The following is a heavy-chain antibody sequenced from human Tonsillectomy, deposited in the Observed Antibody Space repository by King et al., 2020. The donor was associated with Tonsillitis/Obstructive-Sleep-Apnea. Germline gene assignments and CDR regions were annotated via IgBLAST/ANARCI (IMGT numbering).Heavy chain of an antibody. CDR3: ARDLRYCSSTSCYLEDYYYMDV. D-gene: IGHD2-2*01. Sequence: VQLVESGAEVKKPGASVKVSCKASGYTFTSYGISWVRQAPGQGLEWMGWISAYNGNTNYVQKFQGRVTMTTDTSTSTAYMELRSLRSDDTAVYYCARDLRYCSSTSCYLEDYYYMDVWVKGTTVTVSS. J-gene: IGHJ6*03. CDR1: GYTFTSYG. CDR2: ISAYNGNT. V-gene: IGHV1-18*01.